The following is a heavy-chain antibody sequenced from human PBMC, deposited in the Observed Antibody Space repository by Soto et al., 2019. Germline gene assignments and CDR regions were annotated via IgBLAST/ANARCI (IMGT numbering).Heavy chain of an antibody. Sequence: PPETLSLTCAVYGGAFRGYYWRWIRQPPGKGLEWLGEINDSGSTNYNPSLKSRITISLDTSKKEISLRLSSVTAADTAVYYCVREIVDSLDSSGYPDHWGQGTLVTVSS. J-gene: IGHJ4*02. CDR2: INDSGST. CDR1: GGAFRGYY. D-gene: IGHD3-22*01. CDR3: VREIVDSLDSSGYPDH. V-gene: IGHV4-34*01.